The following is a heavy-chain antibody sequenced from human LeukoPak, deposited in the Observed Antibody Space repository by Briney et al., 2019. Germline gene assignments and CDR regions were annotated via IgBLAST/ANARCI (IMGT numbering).Heavy chain of an antibody. CDR2: IYYSGST. CDR1: GGSISSGGYY. Sequence: PSQTLSLTCTVSGGSISSGGYYWSWIRQHPGKGLEWIGYIYYSGSTYYNPSLKSRVTISVDTSKNQFSLKLSSVTAADTAVYYCAREYYYDSSGYVAAFDIWGQGTMVTVSS. D-gene: IGHD3-22*01. V-gene: IGHV4-31*03. J-gene: IGHJ3*02. CDR3: AREYYYDSSGYVAAFDI.